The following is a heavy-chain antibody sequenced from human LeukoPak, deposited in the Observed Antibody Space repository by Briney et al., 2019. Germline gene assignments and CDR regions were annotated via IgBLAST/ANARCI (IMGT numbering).Heavy chain of an antibody. CDR3: ARRGCGGSCYSYYYYYMDV. CDR2: IYHSGST. D-gene: IGHD2-15*01. CDR1: GYSISSGYY. Sequence: SETLSLTCTVSGYSISSGYYWGWIRQPPGKGLEWIGSIYHSGSTYYNPSLKSRVTISVDTSKNQFSLKLSSVTAADTAVYYCARRGCGGSCYSYYYYYMDVWGKGTTVTISS. V-gene: IGHV4-38-2*02. J-gene: IGHJ6*03.